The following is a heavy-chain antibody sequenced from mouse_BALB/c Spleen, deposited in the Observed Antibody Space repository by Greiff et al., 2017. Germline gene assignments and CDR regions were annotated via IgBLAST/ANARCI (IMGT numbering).Heavy chain of an antibody. D-gene: IGHD1-1*01. CDR3: ARPEDYYGSSYVWFAY. Sequence: VKLVESGGGLVQPGGSLKLSCAASGFDFSRYWMSWVRQAPGKGLEWIGEINPDSSTINYTPSLKDKFIISRDNAKNTLYLQMSKVRSEDTALYYCARPEDYYGSSYVWFAYWGQGTLVTVSA. J-gene: IGHJ3*01. CDR1: GFDFSRYW. CDR2: INPDSSTI. V-gene: IGHV4-1*02.